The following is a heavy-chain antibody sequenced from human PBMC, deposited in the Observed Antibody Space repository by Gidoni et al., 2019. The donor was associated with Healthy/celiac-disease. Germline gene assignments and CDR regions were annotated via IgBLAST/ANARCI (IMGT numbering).Heavy chain of an antibody. Sequence: QVQLVESGGGVVQPGRSLRLPCAASGFTFRSYGMHWVRQAPGKGLGWVAVISYDGSNKYYADSVKGRFTISRDNSKNTLYLQMNSLRAEDTAVYYCARLEISGTTNYYYYGMDVWGQGTTVTVSS. CDR1: GFTFRSYG. V-gene: IGHV3-30*03. D-gene: IGHD1-1*01. CDR2: ISYDGSNK. CDR3: ARLEISGTTNYYYYGMDV. J-gene: IGHJ6*02.